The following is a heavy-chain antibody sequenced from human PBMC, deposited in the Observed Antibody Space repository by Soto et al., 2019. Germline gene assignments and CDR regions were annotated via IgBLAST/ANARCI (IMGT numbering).Heavy chain of an antibody. Sequence: QVQLQESGPGLVKPSQTLSLTCTVSGGSISSGDYYWSWIRQPPGKGLEWIGYIYYSGSTYYNPSLKSRVTIAVDPSKNQFSLKLSSVTAADTAVYYCARDGYSGYDSLYGMDVWGQGTTVTVSS. CDR3: ARDGYSGYDSLYGMDV. CDR2: IYYSGST. V-gene: IGHV4-30-4*01. D-gene: IGHD5-12*01. J-gene: IGHJ6*02. CDR1: GGSISSGDYY.